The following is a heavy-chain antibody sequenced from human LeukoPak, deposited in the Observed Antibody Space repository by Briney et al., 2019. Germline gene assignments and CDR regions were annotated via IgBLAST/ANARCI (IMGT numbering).Heavy chain of an antibody. J-gene: IGHJ6*02. V-gene: IGHV4-39*07. D-gene: IGHD3-9*01. Sequence: SETLSLTCNVSGGSVSISSYFWGWIRQPPGKGLEWIGSIYYSGNTYYNPSLKSRVTISIDTSKNQFSLRLTSVTAADTAVYYCARDQKYYDILTGFYYYYGMDVWGQGTTVTVSS. CDR2: IYYSGNT. CDR1: GGSVSISSYF. CDR3: ARDQKYYDILTGFYYYYGMDV.